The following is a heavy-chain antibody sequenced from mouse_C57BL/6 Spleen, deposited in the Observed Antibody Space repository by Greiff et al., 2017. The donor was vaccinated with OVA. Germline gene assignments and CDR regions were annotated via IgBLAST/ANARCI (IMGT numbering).Heavy chain of an antibody. D-gene: IGHD2-12*01. CDR2: IYPRDGST. CDR1: GYTFTSYD. CDR3: GRGSYYSYYRFDY. J-gene: IGHJ2*01. V-gene: IGHV1-85*01. Sequence: QVQLQQSGPELVKPGASVKLSCKASGYTFTSYDINWVKQRPGQGLEWIGWIYPRDGSTKYNEKFKGKATLTVDTSSSPAYLELHPLTSDDSALSFYGRGSYYSYYRFDYWGQGTTLTVSS.